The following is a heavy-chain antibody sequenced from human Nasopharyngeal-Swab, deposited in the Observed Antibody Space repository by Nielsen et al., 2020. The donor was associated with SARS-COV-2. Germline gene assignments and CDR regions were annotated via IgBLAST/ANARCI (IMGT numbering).Heavy chain of an antibody. V-gene: IGHV1-18*01. CDR2: IGAHNGNT. D-gene: IGHD3-10*01. CDR1: GYTFSSYG. Sequence: ASVKVFCKASGYTFSSYGYSWVRQAPGQGLEWMGWIGAHNGNTNYAQKYQGRVTMTKDTSTSTAYMELRSLRSDDTAVYYCARSGLRFGNLRLFDYWGQGTLVTVSS. CDR3: ARSGLRFGNLRLFDY. J-gene: IGHJ4*02.